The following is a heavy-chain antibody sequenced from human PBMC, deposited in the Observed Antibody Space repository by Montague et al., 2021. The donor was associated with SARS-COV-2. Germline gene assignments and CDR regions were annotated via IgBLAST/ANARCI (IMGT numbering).Heavy chain of an antibody. CDR1: GGSVSSYY. CDR3: AREISETTFAPPYGFDS. J-gene: IGHJ4*02. CDR2: IYHSGTT. D-gene: IGHD2/OR15-2a*01. Sequence: SETLSLTCIVSGGSVSSYYWSWIRQPPGKGLEWIGYIYHSGTTNYNPSLKSRVTISVDTSKNQFSLKLSSVTAADTAVYYCAREISETTFAPPYGFDSWGQGTLVTVSS. V-gene: IGHV4-59*02.